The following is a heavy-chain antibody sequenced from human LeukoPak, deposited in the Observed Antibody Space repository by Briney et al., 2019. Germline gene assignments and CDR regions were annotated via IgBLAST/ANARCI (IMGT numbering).Heavy chain of an antibody. J-gene: IGHJ4*02. D-gene: IGHD3-10*01. CDR1: GFTFSSYG. V-gene: IGHV3-7*01. CDR3: ARGATAGY. CDR2: IKQDGSEK. Sequence: GGSLRLSCAASGFTFSSYGMHWVRQAPGKGLEWVANIKQDGSEKYYVDSVKGRFTISRDNAKNSLYLQMNSLRAEDTAVYYCARGATAGYWGQGTLVTVSS.